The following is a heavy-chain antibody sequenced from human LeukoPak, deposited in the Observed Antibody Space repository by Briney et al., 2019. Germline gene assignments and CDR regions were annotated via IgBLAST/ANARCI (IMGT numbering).Heavy chain of an antibody. D-gene: IGHD5-12*01. CDR3: ARGRHSGYSKE. CDR2: IYYSGST. Sequence: KTSETLSLTCTVSGGSISSYYWSWIRQPPGKGLEWIGYIYYSGSTNYNPSLKSRVTISVDTSKNQFSLKLSSVTAADTAVYYCARGRHSGYSKEGGQRTMVTVSS. J-gene: IGHJ3*01. CDR1: GGSISSYY. V-gene: IGHV4-59*01.